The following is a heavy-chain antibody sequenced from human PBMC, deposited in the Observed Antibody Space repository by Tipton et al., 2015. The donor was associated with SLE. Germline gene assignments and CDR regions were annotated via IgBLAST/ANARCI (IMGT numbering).Heavy chain of an antibody. CDR1: GGSISTGDYY. D-gene: IGHD2-15*01. CDR3: ASHDIVLQS. J-gene: IGHJ4*02. CDR2: IYYNGNT. Sequence: TLSLTCTVSGGSISTGDYYWSWIRQPPGKSLEWIGYIYYNGNTYYNPSLKSRVTISVDTSQNQFSLKVTSVTAADTAVYYCASHDIVLQSWGQGILVTVSS. V-gene: IGHV4-30-4*08.